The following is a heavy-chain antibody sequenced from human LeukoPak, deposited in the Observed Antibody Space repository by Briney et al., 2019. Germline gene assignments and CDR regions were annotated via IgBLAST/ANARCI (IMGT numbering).Heavy chain of an antibody. CDR1: GFTFSDYY. Sequence: PGGSLRLSCAASGFTFSDYYMSWIRHAPGKGLEWLSYISRSGTTICYADSVKGRFTIYRDNAKNSLYLQMNSLRAEDTAVYYCVRWYCGSGLENYYYCMDVWGKGTTVTISS. J-gene: IGHJ6*03. D-gene: IGHD3-10*01. CDR2: ISRSGTTI. CDR3: VRWYCGSGLENYYYCMDV. V-gene: IGHV3-11*04.